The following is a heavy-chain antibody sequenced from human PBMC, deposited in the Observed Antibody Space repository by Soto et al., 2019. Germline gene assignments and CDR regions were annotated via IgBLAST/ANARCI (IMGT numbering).Heavy chain of an antibody. CDR2: IYYSGST. Sequence: PSETLSLTCTVSGGSISSYYWSWIRQPPGKGLEWIGYIYYSGSTNYNPSLKSRVTLSVDSSTRQFSLKLSSVPAADTAVYYCARDRRQPGGFDYWGQGTLVTVSS. CDR3: ARDRRQPGGFDY. J-gene: IGHJ4*02. D-gene: IGHD3-10*01. V-gene: IGHV4-59*01. CDR1: GGSISSYY.